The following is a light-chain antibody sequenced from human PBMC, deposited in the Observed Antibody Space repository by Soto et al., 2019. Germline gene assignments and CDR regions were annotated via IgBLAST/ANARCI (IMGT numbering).Light chain of an antibody. V-gene: IGKV1-8*01. CDR3: QQYYSYPFA. CDR1: QGISSY. J-gene: IGKJ4*01. CDR2: AAS. Sequence: AIRMTQSPSSFSASIGDRVTITCRASQGISSYLAWYQQKPGKAPKLLIYAASTLQSGVPSRFSGSGSGTDFTLTISCLQSKDFATYYCQQYYSYPFAFGGGTKVEIK.